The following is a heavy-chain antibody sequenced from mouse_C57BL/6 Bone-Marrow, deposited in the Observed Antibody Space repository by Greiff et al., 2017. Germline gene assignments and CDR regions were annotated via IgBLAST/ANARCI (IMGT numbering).Heavy chain of an antibody. Sequence: QVQLKESGPGLVKPSQSLFLTCSITGFPITSGYYWIWIRQSPGKPLEWMGYITHSGETFYNPSLQSPISITRETSKNQFFLQLNSVTTEDTAMYYCAGDRLWQLRPFDYWGQGTTLTVSS. J-gene: IGHJ2*01. CDR3: AGDRLWQLRPFDY. D-gene: IGHD3-2*02. V-gene: IGHV12-3*01. CDR1: GFPITSGYY. CDR2: ITHSGET.